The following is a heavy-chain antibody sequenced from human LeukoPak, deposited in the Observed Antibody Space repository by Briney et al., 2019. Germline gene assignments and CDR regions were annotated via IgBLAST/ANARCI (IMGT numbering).Heavy chain of an antibody. D-gene: IGHD3-10*01. CDR1: XFTFNNYA. CDR2: ISYDGSNN. V-gene: IGHV3-30-3*01. J-gene: IGHJ3*02. Sequence: RSXRXSXXASXFTFNNYAMHWVRQAPGKGLXWXXVISYDGSNNYYADSVKGRFTISRDNSKNALYLQMNGLRAEDTAVYFCARDQALIITDAFDIWGQGTMVTVSS. CDR3: ARDQALIITDAFDI.